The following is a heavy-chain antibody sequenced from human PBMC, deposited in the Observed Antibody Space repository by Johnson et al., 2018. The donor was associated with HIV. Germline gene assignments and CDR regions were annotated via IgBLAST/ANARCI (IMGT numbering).Heavy chain of an antibody. Sequence: MLLVESGGGLVQPGGSLRLSCATSGFTVSNTYMSWVRQAPGKGLEWVSLIYSGGNKYYADSVKGRFTISRDNSKNTLYLQMNSLRGEDTAVYYCARAKGSIWYGSAFDIWGQGTMVTVSS. V-gene: IGHV3-66*02. CDR2: IYSGGNK. J-gene: IGHJ3*02. D-gene: IGHD6-13*01. CDR1: GFTVSNTY. CDR3: ARAKGSIWYGSAFDI.